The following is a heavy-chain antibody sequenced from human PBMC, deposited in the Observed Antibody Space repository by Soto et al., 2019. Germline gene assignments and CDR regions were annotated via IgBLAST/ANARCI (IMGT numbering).Heavy chain of an antibody. Sequence: EVQLLESGGGLVQPGGSLRLSCAASGFTFSSYAMSWVRQAPGKGLEWVSAISGSGGSTYYADSVKGRFTISRDNSKNTLYLQMNSLRAEDTAVYYCAKDRGIAVAGTAYYFDYWGQGTLVAVSS. CDR1: GFTFSSYA. CDR2: ISGSGGST. D-gene: IGHD6-19*01. J-gene: IGHJ4*02. V-gene: IGHV3-23*01. CDR3: AKDRGIAVAGTAYYFDY.